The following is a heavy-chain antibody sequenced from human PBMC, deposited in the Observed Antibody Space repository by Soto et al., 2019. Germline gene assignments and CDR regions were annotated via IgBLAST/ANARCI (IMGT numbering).Heavy chain of an antibody. CDR2: IWYDGSNK. Sequence: QVQLVESGGGVVQPGRSLRLSCAASGFTFSSYGMHWVRQAPGKGLEWVAVIWYDGSNKYYADSVKGRFTISRDNSKNTLYLQMNSLRAEDTAVYYCARVRWEPTELPDVGFALDIWGQGTMVTVSS. D-gene: IGHD1-7*01. V-gene: IGHV3-33*01. J-gene: IGHJ3*02. CDR3: ARVRWEPTELPDVGFALDI. CDR1: GFTFSSYG.